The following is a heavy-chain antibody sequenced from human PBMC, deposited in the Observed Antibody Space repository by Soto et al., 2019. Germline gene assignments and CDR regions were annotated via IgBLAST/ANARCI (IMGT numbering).Heavy chain of an antibody. V-gene: IGHV1-3*04. J-gene: IGHJ4*02. CDR2: VDTGNGNT. CDR1: GYTFTDYA. Sequence: ASVKVSCKPSGYTFTDYAIHCVRQAPGHSLEWLGWVDTGNGNTKYSQNFQDRLTITRDTFARTTAMELNSLNSGDTALYYCARGAKWDPRGVEAQQDDYFDYWGRGTLVTVSS. D-gene: IGHD1-26*01. CDR3: ARGAKWDPRGVEAQQDDYFDY.